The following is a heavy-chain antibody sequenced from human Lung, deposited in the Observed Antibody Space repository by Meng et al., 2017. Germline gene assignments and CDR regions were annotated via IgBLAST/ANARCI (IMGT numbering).Heavy chain of an antibody. CDR3: ATGAAAADH. CDR1: GFSFTDAW. V-gene: IGHV3-15*01. D-gene: IGHD6-13*01. CDR2: IKSNSDGGTT. Sequence: EGQVVGSGGGWVKPGGSLEPAVVASGFSFTDAWMSWVRQTPGKGLEWVGRIKSNSDGGTTDYAAPVKGRFTISRDDSKNTLYLQMNSLITEDTAVYFCATGAAAADHWGQGTLVTVSS. J-gene: IGHJ4*02.